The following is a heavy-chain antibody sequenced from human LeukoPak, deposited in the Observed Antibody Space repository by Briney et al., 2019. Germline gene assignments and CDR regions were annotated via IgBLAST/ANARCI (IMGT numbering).Heavy chain of an antibody. D-gene: IGHD3-10*01. J-gene: IGHJ4*02. Sequence: AGGSLRLSCAASGFTFSSYNMNWVRQAPGKGLEWVSSITRSSSYIYYADSVRGRFTISRDNSKNTLYLEVISLTAEDTAVYYCAKDDAWLRFGEWSQGTLVTVSS. CDR1: GFTFSSYN. CDR2: ITRSSSYI. V-gene: IGHV3-21*04. CDR3: AKDDAWLRFGE.